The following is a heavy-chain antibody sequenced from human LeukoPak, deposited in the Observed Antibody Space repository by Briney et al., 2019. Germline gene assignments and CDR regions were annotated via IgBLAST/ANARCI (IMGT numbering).Heavy chain of an antibody. V-gene: IGHV3-23*01. J-gene: IGHJ6*03. CDR1: GFTFSSYA. CDR2: ISGRGAAT. CDR3: ARDAFSYYYYYMDV. Sequence: PGESLRLSCAASGFTFSSYALSWVRQAPGKGLEWVSAISGRGAATYYADSVKGRFTISRDNAKNSLYLQMNSLRAEDTAVYYCARDAFSYYYYYMDVWGKGTTVTVSS.